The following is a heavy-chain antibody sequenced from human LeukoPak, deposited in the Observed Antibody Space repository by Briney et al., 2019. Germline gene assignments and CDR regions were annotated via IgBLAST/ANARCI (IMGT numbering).Heavy chain of an antibody. Sequence: ASGKVSCKASGSTFTSYGISWVRQAHGQGLERMGWTSAYNGNTNYAQKLQGRVAMTTDTSTSTAYMELRSLRSDDTAVYYCARAIGGDWGNFDYWGQGTLVTVSS. CDR3: ARAIGGDWGNFDY. CDR2: TSAYNGNT. J-gene: IGHJ4*02. CDR1: GSTFTSYG. V-gene: IGHV1-18*01. D-gene: IGHD1-26*01.